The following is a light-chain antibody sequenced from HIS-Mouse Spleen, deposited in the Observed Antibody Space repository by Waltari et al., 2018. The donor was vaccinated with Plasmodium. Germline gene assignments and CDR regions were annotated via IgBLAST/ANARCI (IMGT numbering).Light chain of an antibody. Sequence: QPVLTQPPSSSASPGESARLTCPLPSDINVGHYNINWYQPKPGSPPRYLLYYYSDSDKGQGSGVPSRCSGSKDASANTGILLISGLQSEDEADYYCMVWPSNASGVFGGGTKLTVL. J-gene: IGLJ3*02. CDR2: YYSDSDK. V-gene: IGLV5-37*01. CDR1: SDINVGHYN. CDR3: MVWPSNASGV.